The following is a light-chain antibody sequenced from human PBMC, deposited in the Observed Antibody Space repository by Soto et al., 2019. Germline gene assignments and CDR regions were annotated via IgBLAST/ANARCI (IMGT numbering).Light chain of an antibody. CDR3: QQYGSAPWT. J-gene: IGKJ1*01. CDR1: QRGSSSY. V-gene: IGKV3-20*01. CDR2: GAS. Sequence: EIVLTQSPGTLSLSPGESATLSCRASQRGSSSYLAWYQQKPGQAPRLLIYGASSRATGIPDRFSGSGSGTDFTLTISRLEPEDFAVYSCQQYGSAPWTFVQATKVAIK.